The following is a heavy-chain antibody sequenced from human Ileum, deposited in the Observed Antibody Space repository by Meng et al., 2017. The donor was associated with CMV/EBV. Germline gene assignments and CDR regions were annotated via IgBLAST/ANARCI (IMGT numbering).Heavy chain of an antibody. Sequence: GESLKISCAASGFTFSSYEMNWVRQAPGKGLEWVSYISSSDSTIYYADSVKGRFTISRDNAKDSLYLQMNSLRAEDTAVYYCARVSSWNYYVDYWGQGTLVTVS. CDR2: ISSSDSTI. V-gene: IGHV3-48*03. J-gene: IGHJ4*02. CDR1: GFTFSSYE. CDR3: ARVSSWNYYVDY. D-gene: IGHD1-7*01.